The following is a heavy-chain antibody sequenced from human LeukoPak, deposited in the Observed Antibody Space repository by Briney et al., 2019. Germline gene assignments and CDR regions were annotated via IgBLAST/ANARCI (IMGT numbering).Heavy chain of an antibody. D-gene: IGHD6-19*01. CDR1: GFTFSNYW. V-gene: IGHV3-7*03. CDR3: ARDIAGDSGCYDY. J-gene: IGHJ4*02. Sequence: GGSLRLSCAASGFTFSNYWMSWVRQAPGNGLEWVANINPDGSEKYSVDSVTGRFTISRDNSKNTLYLQMNSLRAEDTAVYYCARDIAGDSGCYDYWGQGTLVTVSS. CDR2: INPDGSEK.